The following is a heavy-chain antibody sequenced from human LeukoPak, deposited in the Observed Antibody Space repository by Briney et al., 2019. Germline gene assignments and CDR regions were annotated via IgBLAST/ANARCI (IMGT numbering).Heavy chain of an antibody. Sequence: GGSLRLSCAASGFTFSNYAMNWVRQAPGKGVEWVSGISYSGGSTYYADSVKGRFTISRDNSKNTLFLQVNSLRAEDTAIYYCAKVALNHYVWGSDRSPLGYWGQGTLVTVSS. CDR3: AKVALNHYVWGSDRSPLGY. D-gene: IGHD3-16*02. CDR2: ISYSGGST. CDR1: GFTFSNYA. V-gene: IGHV3-23*01. J-gene: IGHJ4*02.